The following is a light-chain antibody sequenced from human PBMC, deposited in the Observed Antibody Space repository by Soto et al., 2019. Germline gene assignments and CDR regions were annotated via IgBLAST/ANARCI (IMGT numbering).Light chain of an antibody. CDR1: SSNIGAGYD. CDR2: GNN. V-gene: IGLV1-40*01. CDR3: QSSDSSLSGHV. Sequence: QSVLTQPPSVSGAPGQRVTISCTGSSSNIGAGYDVHWYQQLPGRAPKLLIYGNNNRPSGVPDRFSGSKSANSASLAITGLQADDEADYYCQSSDSSLSGHVFGTGTKVTVL. J-gene: IGLJ1*01.